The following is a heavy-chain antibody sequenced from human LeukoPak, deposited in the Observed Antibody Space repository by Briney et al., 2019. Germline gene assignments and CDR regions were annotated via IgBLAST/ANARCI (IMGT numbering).Heavy chain of an antibody. CDR3: ASDLGVSTAYCY. Sequence: ASVKVSCKAFGYTFTSNYMHWVRQPPGQGPEWMGVISPSGGSTTYAQKFQGRVTMTEDTSSDTAYMELNSLRSEDTAVYYRASDLGVSTAYCYWGQGTLVAVSS. CDR1: GYTFTSNY. J-gene: IGHJ4*02. V-gene: IGHV1-46*01. D-gene: IGHD2/OR15-2a*01. CDR2: ISPSGGST.